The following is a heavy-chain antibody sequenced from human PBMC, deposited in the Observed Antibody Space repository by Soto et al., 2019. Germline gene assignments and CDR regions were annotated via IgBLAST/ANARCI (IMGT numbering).Heavy chain of an antibody. CDR1: GFSVSKPW. Sequence: EVQLVDSGGGLVKPGGSLRLSCEASGFSVSKPWMNWVRQAPGKGLEWVGRIKTRDEGETTNYAAPVKGRFTISRDDSKNTLYLQMNSLKTEDTAVYYCTTGSVEGFWGQGTTVTVSS. D-gene: IGHD2-15*01. CDR3: TTGSVEGF. CDR2: IKTRDEGETT. J-gene: IGHJ6*02. V-gene: IGHV3-15*07.